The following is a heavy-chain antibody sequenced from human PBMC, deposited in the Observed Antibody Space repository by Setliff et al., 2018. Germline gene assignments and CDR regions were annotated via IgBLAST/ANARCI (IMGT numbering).Heavy chain of an antibody. D-gene: IGHD2-15*01. Sequence: ASVKVSCKTSGYTFTTYAINWVRQAPGQGLEWMGWINPNAGNINYIQKFQGRVTMTRDTSISTAYMELRRLKSDDTAVYYCARGEHIVSGDFYHYIDVWGKGTTVTVSS. V-gene: IGHV1-2*02. CDR3: ARGEHIVSGDFYHYIDV. CDR1: GYTFTTYA. CDR2: INPNAGNI. J-gene: IGHJ6*03.